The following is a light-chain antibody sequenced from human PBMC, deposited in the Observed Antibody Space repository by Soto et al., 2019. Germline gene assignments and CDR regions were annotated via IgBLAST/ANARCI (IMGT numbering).Light chain of an antibody. Sequence: SVLTQPPSASGSPGQSVAISCTGTSNDVGGYNYVSWYQQHPGKAPKLIIYEVSQRPSGVPHRFSGSKSGNTASLTVSGLQVDDEADYYCSSYARSTYRYVFGSGTKVTVL. V-gene: IGLV2-8*01. CDR1: SNDVGGYNY. CDR2: EVS. CDR3: SSYARSTYRYV. J-gene: IGLJ1*01.